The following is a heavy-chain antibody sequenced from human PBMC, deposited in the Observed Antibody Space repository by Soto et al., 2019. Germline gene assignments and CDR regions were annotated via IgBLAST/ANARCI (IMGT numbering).Heavy chain of an antibody. D-gene: IGHD3-22*01. J-gene: IGHJ4*02. CDR2: ISSDGYST. Sequence: GGSLRLSCAASGFMFSDFGMHWVRKAPGQGLDWLAIISSDGYSTLYADSVKGRFTISRDNSTTPLYLHMNSLRAEDAAIYYCAKSPTVISTSFDYWGQASLVTVSS. CDR1: GFMFSDFG. V-gene: IGHV3-30*18. CDR3: AKSPTVISTSFDY.